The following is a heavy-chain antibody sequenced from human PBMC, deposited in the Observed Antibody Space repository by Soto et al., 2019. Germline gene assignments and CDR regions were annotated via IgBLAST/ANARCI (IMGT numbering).Heavy chain of an antibody. Sequence: ASVKVSCKASGYTFTSYAMHWVRQAPGQRLEWMGWTNAGNGNTKYSQRLQGRVTITRDTSASTAYMELSSLRSEDTAVYYCARVKGVLRYFDWLLSPWGQGTLVTVSS. CDR1: GYTFTSYA. CDR2: TNAGNGNT. CDR3: ARVKGVLRYFDWLLSP. J-gene: IGHJ5*02. V-gene: IGHV1-3*01. D-gene: IGHD3-9*01.